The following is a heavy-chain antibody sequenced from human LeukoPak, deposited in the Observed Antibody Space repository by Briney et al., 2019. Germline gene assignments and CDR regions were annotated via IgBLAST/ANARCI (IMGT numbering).Heavy chain of an antibody. Sequence: PSETLSLTCTVSGGSVTGYYWSWIRPPPGKGLEWIGCIHASGATLHYPSLRSRDTTSLDTTENHFSLNLRSVTAADTAVYYCARHDEVPVIKNGFDIWGQGTVVTVSS. V-gene: IGHV4-4*09. J-gene: IGHJ3*02. CDR1: GGSVTGYY. CDR3: ARHDEVPVIKNGFDI. D-gene: IGHD3-22*01. CDR2: IHASGAT.